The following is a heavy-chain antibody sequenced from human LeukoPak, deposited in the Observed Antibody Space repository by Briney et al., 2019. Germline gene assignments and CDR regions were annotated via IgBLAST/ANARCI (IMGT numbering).Heavy chain of an antibody. CDR3: ARDVARGWELPSRYFDY. V-gene: IGHV1-2*02. J-gene: IGHJ4*02. Sequence: ASVKVSCKASGYTFTGYYMHWVRQAPGQGLEWMGWINPNSGGTNYAQKFQGRVTMTTDTSTSTAYMELRSLRSDDTAVYYCARDVARGWELPSRYFDYWGQGTLVTVSS. CDR1: GYTFTGYY. CDR2: INPNSGGT. D-gene: IGHD1-26*01.